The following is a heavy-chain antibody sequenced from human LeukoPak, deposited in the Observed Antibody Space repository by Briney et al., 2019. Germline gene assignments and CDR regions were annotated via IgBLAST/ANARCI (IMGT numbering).Heavy chain of an antibody. CDR1: GFTFSSYV. V-gene: IGHV3-21*01. J-gene: IGHJ4*02. CDR2: ISSSSSYI. D-gene: IGHD3-22*01. CDR3: ARGPWDSSGYSY. Sequence: PGGSLRLSCAASGFTFSSYVMSWVRQAPGKGLEWVSSISSSSSYIYYADSVKGRFTISRDNAKNSLYLQMNSLRAEDTAVYYCARGPWDSSGYSYWGQGTQVTVSS.